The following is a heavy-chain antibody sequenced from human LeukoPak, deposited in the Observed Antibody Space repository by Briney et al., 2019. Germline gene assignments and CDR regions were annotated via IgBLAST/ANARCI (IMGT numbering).Heavy chain of an antibody. CDR1: GGSMSGFF. CDR3: ARTSRHFYGSGTNLTPWPAGMDV. Sequence: PSETLSLTCTVSGGSMSGFFWTWIRQPPGRELEWIGSIYYSGSSTKYNPSLKSRVTISVDTSKSQFSLNLNSATAADTAVYYCARTSRHFYGSGTNLTPWPAGMDVWGQGTTVTVYS. J-gene: IGHJ6*02. D-gene: IGHD3-10*01. CDR2: IYYSGSST. V-gene: IGHV4-59*01.